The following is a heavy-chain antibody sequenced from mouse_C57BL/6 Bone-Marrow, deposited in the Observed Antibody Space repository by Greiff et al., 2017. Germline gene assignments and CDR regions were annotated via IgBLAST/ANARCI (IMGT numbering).Heavy chain of an antibody. J-gene: IGHJ3*01. CDR3: TRERDYGSSSAWFAY. V-gene: IGHV5-9-1*02. CDR2: ISSGGDYI. D-gene: IGHD1-1*01. Sequence: EVKLVESGEGLVKPGGSLKLSCAASGFTFSSYAMSWVRQTPEKRLEWVAYISSGGDYIYYADTVKGRFTISRDNARNTLYLQMSSLKSEDTAMYYCTRERDYGSSSAWFAYWGQGTLVTVSA. CDR1: GFTFSSYA.